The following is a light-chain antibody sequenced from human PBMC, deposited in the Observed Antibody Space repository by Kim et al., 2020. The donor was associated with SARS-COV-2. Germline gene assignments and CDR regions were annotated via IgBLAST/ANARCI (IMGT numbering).Light chain of an antibody. V-gene: IGLV1-47*01. CDR3: AAWDDRLSGPV. J-gene: IGLJ3*02. Sequence: GQRVTISCSGYGARIGTNYVSWSHQRPGTAPNLLIYRNNQRPSGVPDRFSGSKSGTSASLAISGLRSEDEAEYYCAAWDDRLSGPVFGGGTQLTVL. CDR2: RNN. CDR1: GARIGTNY.